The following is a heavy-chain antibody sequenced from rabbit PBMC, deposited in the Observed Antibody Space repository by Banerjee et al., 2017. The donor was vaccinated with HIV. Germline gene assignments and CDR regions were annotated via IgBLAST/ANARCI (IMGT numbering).Heavy chain of an antibody. Sequence: QEQLVESGGGLVQPGGSLKLTCTVSGFDFSSYGVSWVRQAPGKGLEWIACINTSSGSTVYATWAKGRFTISKASWTTVTLQMTSLTAADTASYFCARDLAGVIGWNFNLWGPGTLVTVS. CDR1: GFDFSSYG. CDR3: ARDLAGVIGWNFNL. CDR2: INTSSGST. D-gene: IGHD4-1*01. V-gene: IGHV1S45*01. J-gene: IGHJ4*01.